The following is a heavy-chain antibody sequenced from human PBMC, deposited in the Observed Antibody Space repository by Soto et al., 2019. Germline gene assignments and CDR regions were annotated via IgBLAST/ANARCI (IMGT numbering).Heavy chain of an antibody. V-gene: IGHV4-39*01. CDR3: ARLDYDFWSGYRYGMDV. CDR2: IYYSGST. J-gene: IGHJ6*02. D-gene: IGHD3-3*01. Sequence: SETLSLTCTVSGGSISSSSYYWGWIRQPPGKGLEWIGSIYYSGSTYYNPSPKSRVTISVDTSKNQFSLKLSSVTAADTAVYYCARLDYDFWSGYRYGMDVWGQGTTVTVSS. CDR1: GGSISSSSYY.